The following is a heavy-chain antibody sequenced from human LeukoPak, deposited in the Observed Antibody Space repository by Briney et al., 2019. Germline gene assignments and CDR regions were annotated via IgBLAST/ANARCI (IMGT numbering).Heavy chain of an antibody. CDR1: GFTFSSYS. D-gene: IGHD3-10*01. V-gene: IGHV3-21*01. Sequence: GGSLRLSCAASGFTFSSYSMNWVRQAPGKGLEWVSSISSSSSYIYYAGSVKGRFTISRDNAKNSLYLQMNSLRAEDTAVYYCARDPSVRFGELLSVDYWGQGTLVTVSS. J-gene: IGHJ4*02. CDR3: ARDPSVRFGELLSVDY. CDR2: ISSSSSYI.